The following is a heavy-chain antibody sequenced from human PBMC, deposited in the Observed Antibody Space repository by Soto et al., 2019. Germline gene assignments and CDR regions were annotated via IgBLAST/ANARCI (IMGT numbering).Heavy chain of an antibody. CDR3: ARYPPVAGNNYYYGMDV. CDR2: INDGNGNT. V-gene: IGHV1-3*01. D-gene: IGHD6-19*01. J-gene: IGHJ6*02. CDR1: GYTFTSYA. Sequence: QVQLVQSGAEVKKPGASVKVSCKASGYTFTSYAMHWVRQAPGQRLEWMGWINDGNGNTKYSQKFQGRVTSTRDTYASTDYMELSSLGSEDTAVYYCARYPPVAGNNYYYGMDVWGQGTTVTVSS.